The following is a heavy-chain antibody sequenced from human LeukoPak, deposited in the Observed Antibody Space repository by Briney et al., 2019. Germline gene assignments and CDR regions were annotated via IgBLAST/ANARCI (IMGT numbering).Heavy chain of an antibody. V-gene: IGHV3-66*02. CDR1: AFTVSSNY. CDR2: TYGGGST. J-gene: IGHJ3*02. Sequence: GGSLRLSCAVSAFTVSSNYVSWVRQAPGKGLEWVSVTYGGGSTNYADSVKGRFTISRDNSKNTLYLQMNSLRAEDTAVYYCARDHSGSYQRAFDIWGQGTMVTVSS. CDR3: ARDHSGSYQRAFDI. D-gene: IGHD1-26*01.